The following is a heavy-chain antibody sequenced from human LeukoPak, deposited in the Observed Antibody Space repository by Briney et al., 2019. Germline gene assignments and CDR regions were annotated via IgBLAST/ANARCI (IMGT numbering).Heavy chain of an antibody. Sequence: SETLSLTCTVSGDSITSGQYYWRWIRQSAVKGLEWIGRFYISGFTNYNPSLKSRVTISLDRSRNQFFLNLTSVTAADTAVYYCARDDYGDSFQLWGQGTLVTVPS. D-gene: IGHD4-17*01. J-gene: IGHJ1*01. CDR1: GDSITSGQYY. CDR3: ARDDYGDSFQL. CDR2: FYISGFT. V-gene: IGHV4-61*02.